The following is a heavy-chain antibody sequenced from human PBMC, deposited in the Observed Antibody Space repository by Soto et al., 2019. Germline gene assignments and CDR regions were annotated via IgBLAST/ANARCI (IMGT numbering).Heavy chain of an antibody. CDR3: AKDLEFGIAAACFGY. Sequence: PGGSLRLSCAASGFTFDDYAMHWVRQAPGKGLEWVSGISWNSGSIGYADSVKGRFTISRDNAKNSLYLQMNSLRAEDTALYYCAKDLEFGIAAACFGYWGQGTLVTVSS. J-gene: IGHJ4*02. CDR1: GFTFDDYA. D-gene: IGHD6-13*01. V-gene: IGHV3-9*01. CDR2: ISWNSGSI.